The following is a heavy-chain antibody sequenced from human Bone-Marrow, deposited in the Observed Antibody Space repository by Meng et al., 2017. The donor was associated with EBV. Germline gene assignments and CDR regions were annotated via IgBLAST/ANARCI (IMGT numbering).Heavy chain of an antibody. CDR1: GGTFNSDY. J-gene: IGHJ4*02. D-gene: IGHD3-10*01. CDR2: LIPMSGAP. V-gene: IGHV1-69*01. CDR3: ASESGRGFTPNY. Sequence: QGQVVDAGAGVKKPGSSVKFSCWSSGGTFNSDYVSWVRPAPGQGLEWMGGLIPMSGAPHYAQKFQGRVTITADESTSTHYMDLSNLRSDDTAMYYCASESGRGFTPNYWGQGTLVTVSS.